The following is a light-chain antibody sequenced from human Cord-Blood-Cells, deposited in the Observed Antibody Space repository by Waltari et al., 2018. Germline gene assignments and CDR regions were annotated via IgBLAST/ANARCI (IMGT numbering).Light chain of an antibody. CDR2: DVS. V-gene: IGLV2-14*03. CDR1: SSDVGGYNY. Sequence: QSALTQPASVSGSPGQSITISCTGTSSDVGGYNYVSWYQQHPGKAPKLMIYDVSNRPSWVANRCSCSKSGNTASLTISGLQAEDEADYYCSSYTSSSTPYVFGTGTKVTVL. CDR3: SSYTSSSTPYV. J-gene: IGLJ1*01.